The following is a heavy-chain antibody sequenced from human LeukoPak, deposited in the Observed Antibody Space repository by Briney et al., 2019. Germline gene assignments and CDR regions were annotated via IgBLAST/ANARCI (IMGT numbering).Heavy chain of an antibody. CDR1: GYTFTSYY. CDR3: ARLAVAGTEGWFDP. CDR2: INPSGGST. Sequence: ASVKVSCKASGYTFTSYYMHWVRQAPGQGLDWMGIINPSGGSTSYAQKFQGRVTMTRDTSTSTVHMELSSLRSEDTSVYYCARLAVAGTEGWFDPWGQGTLVTVSS. D-gene: IGHD6-19*01. J-gene: IGHJ5*02. V-gene: IGHV1-46*01.